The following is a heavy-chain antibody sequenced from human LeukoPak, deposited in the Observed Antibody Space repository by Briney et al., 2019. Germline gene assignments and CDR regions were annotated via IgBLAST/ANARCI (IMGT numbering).Heavy chain of an antibody. V-gene: IGHV1-8*01. J-gene: IGHJ5*02. D-gene: IGHD2-8*01. CDR3: ARGDTELSWFDP. CDR1: GYTFTSYD. Sequence: ASVKVSCKASGYTFTSYDINWVRQATGQGLEWMGWMNPNSGNTGYAQKFQGRVTMTRNTSISTAYMELSSLRSEDTVVYYCARGDTELSWFDPWGQGTLVTVSS. CDR2: MNPNSGNT.